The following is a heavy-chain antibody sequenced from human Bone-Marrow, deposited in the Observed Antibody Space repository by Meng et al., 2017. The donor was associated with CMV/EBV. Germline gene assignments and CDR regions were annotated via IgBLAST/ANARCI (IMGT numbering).Heavy chain of an antibody. CDR1: GFTFSSYS. V-gene: IGHV3-21*01. D-gene: IGHD3-10*01. Sequence: GESLKISCAASGFTFSSYSMNWVRQAPGKGLEWVSSISSSSSYIYYADSLKGRFTISRDNAKNSLYLQMNSLRAEDTAVYYCATPPGLGYWGQGKQVTGSS. CDR2: ISSSSSYI. CDR3: ATPPGLGY. J-gene: IGHJ4*02.